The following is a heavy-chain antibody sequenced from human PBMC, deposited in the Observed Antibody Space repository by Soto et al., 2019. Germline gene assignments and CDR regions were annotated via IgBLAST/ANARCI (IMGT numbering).Heavy chain of an antibody. CDR2: INAGSGNT. D-gene: IGHD4-17*01. V-gene: IGHV1-3*01. CDR3: ARAVTIPFQH. Sequence: GASVKVSCKASGYTFTSYAMHWVRQAPGQRLEWMGWINAGSGNTKYSQKFQGRVTITRDTSASTAYMELSSLRSEDTAVYYCARAVTIPFQHWGQGTLVTVSS. J-gene: IGHJ1*01. CDR1: GYTFTSYA.